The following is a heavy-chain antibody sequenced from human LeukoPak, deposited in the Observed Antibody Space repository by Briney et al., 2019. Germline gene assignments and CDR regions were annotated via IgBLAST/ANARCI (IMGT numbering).Heavy chain of an antibody. CDR1: GFTFSSYS. V-gene: IGHV3-21*01. D-gene: IGHD2-2*01. CDR2: ISSSSSYI. J-gene: IGHJ5*02. Sequence: GGSLRLSCAASGFTFSSYSMNWVRQAPGKGLEWVSSISSSSSYIYYADSVKGRFTISRDNAKNSLYLQMNSLRAEDTAVYYCARETLRVVPAGKGPWGQGTLVTVSS. CDR3: ARETLRVVPAGKGP.